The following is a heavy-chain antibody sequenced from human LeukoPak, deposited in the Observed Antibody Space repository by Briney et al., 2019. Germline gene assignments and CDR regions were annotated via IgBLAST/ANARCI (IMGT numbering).Heavy chain of an antibody. J-gene: IGHJ4*02. Sequence: PSETLSLTCTVSGGSVSSGGYYWSWIRQHPGKGLEWIGYIYYSGSTYCNPSLKSRVTISVDTSKNQFSLKLSSVTAADTAVYYCASTDSSGYGYWGQGTLVTVSS. CDR1: GGSVSSGGYY. D-gene: IGHD3-22*01. V-gene: IGHV4-31*03. CDR2: IYYSGST. CDR3: ASTDSSGYGY.